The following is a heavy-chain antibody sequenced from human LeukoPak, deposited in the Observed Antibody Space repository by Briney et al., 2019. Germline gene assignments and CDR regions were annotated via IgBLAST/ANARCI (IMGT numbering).Heavy chain of an antibody. D-gene: IGHD3-16*01. V-gene: IGHV1-2*06. CDR1: GYTFTGYY. CDR3: ARPLELGAFDI. CDR2: INPNSGGT. Sequence: GASVKVSCKASGYTFTGYYMHWVRQAPGQGLEWMGRINPNSGGTNYAQKFQGSVTMTRDTSISTAYMELSRLRSDDTAVYYCARPLELGAFDIWGQGTMVTVSS. J-gene: IGHJ3*02.